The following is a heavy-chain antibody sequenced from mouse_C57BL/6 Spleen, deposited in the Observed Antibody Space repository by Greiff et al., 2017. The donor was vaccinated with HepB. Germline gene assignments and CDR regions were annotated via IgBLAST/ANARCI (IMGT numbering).Heavy chain of an antibody. Sequence: QVQLQQPGAELVKPGASVKLSCKASGYTFTSYWMHWVKQRPGQGLEWIGMIHPNSGSTNYNEKFKSKATLTVDKSSSTAYMQLSSLTSEDSAVYYCERFGYDGYSPDYWGQGTTLTVSS. CDR1: GYTFTSYW. J-gene: IGHJ2*01. V-gene: IGHV1-64*01. CDR2: IHPNSGST. D-gene: IGHD2-3*01. CDR3: ERFGYDGYSPDY.